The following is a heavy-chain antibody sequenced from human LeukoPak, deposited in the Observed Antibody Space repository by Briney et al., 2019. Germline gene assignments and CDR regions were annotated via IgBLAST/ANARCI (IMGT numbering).Heavy chain of an antibody. CDR2: IRYDGTNK. D-gene: IGHD2/OR15-2a*01. Sequence: GGSLRLSCAASGFTFSSYAMSWVRQAPGKGLEWVAFIRYDGTNKYYADSVRGRFTVSRDTSRNTLFLEMNSLRAEDTAVYYCAKDRIVITPIDAFDVWGQGTMVTVSS. CDR3: AKDRIVITPIDAFDV. CDR1: GFTFSSYA. J-gene: IGHJ3*01. V-gene: IGHV3-30*02.